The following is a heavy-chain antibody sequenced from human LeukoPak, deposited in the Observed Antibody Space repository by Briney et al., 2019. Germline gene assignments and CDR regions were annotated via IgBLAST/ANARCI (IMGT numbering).Heavy chain of an antibody. D-gene: IGHD3-22*01. J-gene: IGHJ4*02. Sequence: ASVKVSCKASGYTFTSYYMHWVRQAPGQGLEWMGIINPSGGSTSYAQKFQGRVTMTRDMSTSTVYMELSSLRSEDTAVYYCASSITMITGGFGYWGQGTLVTVSS. V-gene: IGHV1-46*01. CDR2: INPSGGST. CDR3: ASSITMITGGFGY. CDR1: GYTFTSYY.